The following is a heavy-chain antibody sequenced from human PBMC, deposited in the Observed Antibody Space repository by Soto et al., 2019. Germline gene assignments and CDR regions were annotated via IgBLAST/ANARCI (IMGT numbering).Heavy chain of an antibody. CDR1: GYKFSSYA. CDR3: ARDTGDGTFDF. Sequence: ASVKVSCKASGYKFSSYAMHWVRQAPGQRLEWMGWINAGYGNTKSSQKFQDRVTISRDTSASTAYMELTSLRSEDTAVYYCARDTGDGTFDFRRQGPLVPASP. J-gene: IGHJ4*02. CDR2: INAGYGNT. D-gene: IGHD7-27*01. V-gene: IGHV1-3*01.